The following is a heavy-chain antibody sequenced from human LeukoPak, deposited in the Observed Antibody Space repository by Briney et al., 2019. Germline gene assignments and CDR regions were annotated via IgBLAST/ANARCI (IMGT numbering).Heavy chain of an antibody. CDR1: GFTFSSYG. Sequence: TGGSLRLSCAASGFTFSSYGMHWVRQAPGKGLEWVAVIWYDGSNKYYADSVKGRFTISRDNSKNTLYLQMNSLRAEDTAVYYCAKGGPLLGGIDYWGQGTLVTVSS. J-gene: IGHJ4*02. D-gene: IGHD2-15*01. CDR3: AKGGPLLGGIDY. CDR2: IWYDGSNK. V-gene: IGHV3-33*06.